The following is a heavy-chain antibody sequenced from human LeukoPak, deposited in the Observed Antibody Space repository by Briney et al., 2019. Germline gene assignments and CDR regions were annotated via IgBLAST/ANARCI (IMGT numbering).Heavy chain of an antibody. CDR3: ARVHGLGGYFVPSGDAFDI. CDR1: GYSFTSYW. J-gene: IGHJ3*02. Sequence: GESLKISCKGSGYSFTSYWIGWVRQMPGKGLEWMGIIYPGDSDTRYSPSFQGQVTISADKSISTAYLQWSSLKASDTAMYYCARVHGLGGYFVPSGDAFDIWGQGTMVTVSS. D-gene: IGHD3-9*01. CDR2: IYPGDSDT. V-gene: IGHV5-51*01.